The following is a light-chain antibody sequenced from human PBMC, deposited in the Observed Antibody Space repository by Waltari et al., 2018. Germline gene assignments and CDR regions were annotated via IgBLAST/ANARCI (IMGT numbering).Light chain of an antibody. J-gene: IGLJ3*02. Sequence: QSVLTQTPSVSGAPGQSVTLSCTGSSSHIGAGYDVHWYQQLPGTAPKLLIYGNNNRPSGVPGRFSVSRSDTSASLAITGLQTEDEADYYCQSYDNSLSGSRVFGGGTRVTVL. CDR3: QSYDNSLSGSRV. CDR1: SSHIGAGYD. CDR2: GNN. V-gene: IGLV1-40*01.